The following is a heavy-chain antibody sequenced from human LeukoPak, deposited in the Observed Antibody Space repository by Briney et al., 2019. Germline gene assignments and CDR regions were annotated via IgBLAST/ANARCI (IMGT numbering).Heavy chain of an antibody. CDR2: IDEHGFKT. V-gene: IGHV3-7*01. D-gene: IGHD1-7*01. CDR1: GFTFNNYE. Sequence: PGGSLTLSCATSGFTFNNYEMNWVRQAPGKGLEWVASIDEHGFKTYYAASVTGRFTISKDTAKNSLDLQMNSLRAEDTAVYYCTKDGITCTRDYWGQGALVTVSS. CDR3: TKDGITCTRDY. J-gene: IGHJ4*02.